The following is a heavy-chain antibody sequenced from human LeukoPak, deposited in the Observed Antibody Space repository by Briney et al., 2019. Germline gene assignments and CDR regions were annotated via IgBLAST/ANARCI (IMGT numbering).Heavy chain of an antibody. D-gene: IGHD1-26*01. J-gene: IGHJ6*02. V-gene: IGHV3-33*01. Sequence: GGSLRLSCAASGFTFSTYGFHWVRQAPGKGLEWVAVIRFDGSRKYYADSVRGRFTISRDNSKNTLYLQMNSLRAEDTAVYYCARESGDFDAGSSPVIDVWGQGTTVTVSS. CDR1: GFTFSTYG. CDR3: ARESGDFDAGSSPVIDV. CDR2: IRFDGSRK.